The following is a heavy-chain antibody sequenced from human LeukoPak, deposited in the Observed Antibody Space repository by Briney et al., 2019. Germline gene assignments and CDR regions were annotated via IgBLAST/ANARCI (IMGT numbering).Heavy chain of an antibody. V-gene: IGHV5-51*01. J-gene: IGHJ3*02. CDR3: ARLDVVVPAASLGAFDI. Sequence: GESLKISCKGSGYSFTSYWIGWVRQMPGKGLEWMGIIYPGDSDTRYSPSFQGQVTISADKSISTAYLQWSSLKASDTAMYYCARLDVVVPAASLGAFDIWGQGTMVTVSS. CDR1: GYSFTSYW. CDR2: IYPGDSDT. D-gene: IGHD2-2*01.